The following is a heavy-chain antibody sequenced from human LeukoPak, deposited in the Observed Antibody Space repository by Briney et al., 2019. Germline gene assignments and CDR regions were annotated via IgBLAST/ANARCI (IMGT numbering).Heavy chain of an antibody. D-gene: IGHD5-12*01. CDR2: IIPIFGTA. CDR1: GGTFSSYA. CDR3: ARSRYSGYDYRYYYYYMDV. Sequence: GSSVKVSCKASGGTFSSYAISWVRQAPGQGLEWMGGIIPIFGTANYAQKFQGRVTITADESTSTAYMELSSLRSEDTAVYYCARSRYSGYDYRYYYYYMDVWGKGTTDTVSS. V-gene: IGHV1-69*01. J-gene: IGHJ6*03.